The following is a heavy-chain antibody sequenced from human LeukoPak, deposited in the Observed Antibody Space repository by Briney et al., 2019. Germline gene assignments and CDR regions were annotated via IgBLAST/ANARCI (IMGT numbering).Heavy chain of an antibody. CDR1: GGSFSDYY. J-gene: IGHJ5*02. V-gene: IGHV4-34*01. CDR3: ARGAWDCSSTSCYVNWFDP. Sequence: SETLSLTCAVYGGSFSDYYWSWIRQPPGKGLEWIGEINHSGSTNYNPSLKSRVTISVDTSKNQLSLKLSSVTAADTAGYYCARGAWDCSSTSCYVNWFDPWGQGTLVTVSS. D-gene: IGHD2-2*01. CDR2: INHSGST.